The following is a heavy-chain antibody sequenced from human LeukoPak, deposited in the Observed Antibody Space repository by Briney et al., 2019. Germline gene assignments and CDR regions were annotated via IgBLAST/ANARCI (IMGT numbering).Heavy chain of an antibody. D-gene: IGHD6-19*01. J-gene: IGHJ4*02. V-gene: IGHV3-7*01. Sequence: GGSLRLSCVASGFSLSNYWMSWVRQAPRKGLEWVANINDDGSEKYYVGSVKGRFAISRDNAKNTLYLQMDNLRVEDTAVYYCARLTPGQQWIYYWGQGALVTVSS. CDR3: ARLTPGQQWIYY. CDR1: GFSLSNYW. CDR2: INDDGSEK.